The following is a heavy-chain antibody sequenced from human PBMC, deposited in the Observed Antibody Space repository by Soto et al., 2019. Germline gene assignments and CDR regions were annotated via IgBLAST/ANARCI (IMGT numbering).Heavy chain of an antibody. CDR1: GGTFSSYA. Sequence: SVKVSCKASGGTFSSYAISWVRQAPGQGLEWMGGIIPIFGTANYAQKFQGRVTITADKSTSTAYMELSSLRSEDTAVYYCNVGAFSSPGFLRVDYWGQGTLVTVSS. CDR3: NVGAFSSPGFLRVDY. V-gene: IGHV1-69*06. CDR2: IIPIFGTA. D-gene: IGHD1-26*01. J-gene: IGHJ4*02.